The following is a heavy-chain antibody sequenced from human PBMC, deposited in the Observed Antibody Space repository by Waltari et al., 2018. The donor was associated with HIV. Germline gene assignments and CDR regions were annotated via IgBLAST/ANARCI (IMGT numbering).Heavy chain of an antibody. CDR3: VRDPKTSWGELDY. V-gene: IGHV3-48*02. D-gene: IGHD3-16*01. J-gene: IGHJ4*02. Sequence: EVQLVESGGGLVQPEESLRLSCAASGFVFSSYSMNWVRQAPGEGLEWMSFISSSGSTIYYADSVKGRFTVSRDNAENSLYLQMNSLRDEDTAVYYCVRDPKTSWGELDYWGQGTLVAVSS. CDR1: GFVFSSYS. CDR2: ISSSGSTI.